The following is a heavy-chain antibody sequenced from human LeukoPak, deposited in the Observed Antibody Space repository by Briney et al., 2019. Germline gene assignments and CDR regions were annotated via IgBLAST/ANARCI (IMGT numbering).Heavy chain of an antibody. V-gene: IGHV3-23*01. Sequence: GGSLRLSCAASGFTFSSYAMSWVRQAPGKGLEWVSAISDSGGSTYDADSVKGRFTISRDNSKNTLYLQMNSLRAEDTAVYYCAKDTSIGRYCTNGVCSPFDYWGQGTLVTVSS. CDR3: AKDTSIGRYCTNGVCSPFDY. CDR2: ISDSGGST. D-gene: IGHD2-8*01. CDR1: GFTFSSYA. J-gene: IGHJ4*02.